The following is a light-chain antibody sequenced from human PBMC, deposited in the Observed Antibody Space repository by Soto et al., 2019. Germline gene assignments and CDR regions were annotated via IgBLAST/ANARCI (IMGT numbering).Light chain of an antibody. Sequence: DIQMTQSPSTLSASVGDRVTITCRASQSISSWLAWYQQKPGKAPKLLIYKASSLESGVPSRFSGSGSGTEFTLTISSLEPEDFAVYYCQQRDIWPWTFGQGTKVDIK. CDR3: QQRDIWPWT. J-gene: IGKJ1*01. CDR2: KAS. CDR1: QSISSW. V-gene: IGKV1-5*03.